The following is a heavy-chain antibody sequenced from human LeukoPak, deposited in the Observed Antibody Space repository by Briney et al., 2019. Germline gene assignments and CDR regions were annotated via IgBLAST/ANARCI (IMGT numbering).Heavy chain of an antibody. V-gene: IGHV1-8*01. D-gene: IGHD4-23*01. J-gene: IGHJ6*03. CDR2: MNPNSGNT. Sequence: ASVKVSCKASGYTFSSYDINWGREGKGQGLEWMGRMNPNSGNTGYAQKFQGRVTMTRNTSISTAYMELSSLRSEDTAVYYCARGERWDYYYYYMDVWGKGTTVTVSS. CDR1: GYTFSSYD. CDR3: ARGERWDYYYYYMDV.